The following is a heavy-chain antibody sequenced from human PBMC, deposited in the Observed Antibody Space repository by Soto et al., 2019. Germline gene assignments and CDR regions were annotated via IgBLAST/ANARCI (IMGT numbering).Heavy chain of an antibody. V-gene: IGHV4-31*03. CDR1: GGSINTGGYY. CDR3: ASRLDSTPLTLFTWFDR. D-gene: IGHD2-15*01. CDR2: IFYTGTA. Sequence: QVQLQESGPGLVKPSQTLSLTCTVSGGSINTGGYYWGWIRHLPGEGLEWIGHIFYTGTAYYNPSLRSGVTVSLHTSRTPFPLHMYSVTAADTAMFYCASRLDSTPLTLFTWFDRWGQGILVTVSS. J-gene: IGHJ5*02.